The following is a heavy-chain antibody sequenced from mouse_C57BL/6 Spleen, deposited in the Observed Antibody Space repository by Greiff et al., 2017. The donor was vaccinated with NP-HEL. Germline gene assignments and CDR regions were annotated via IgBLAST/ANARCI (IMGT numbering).Heavy chain of an antibody. CDR2: INPNYGTT. CDR3: ARHQTRVVATYFDD. J-gene: IGHJ1*03. CDR1: GYSFTDYN. V-gene: IGHV1-39*01. Sequence: EVQLQQSGPELVKPGASVKLSCKASGYSFTDYNMNWVKQSHGKSLEWLGVINPNYGTTSYNQKFKGKATLTVDQSSSTAYMQLNSLTSEDSAVYDCARHQTRVVATYFDDWGKGTTVTVSS. D-gene: IGHD1-1*02.